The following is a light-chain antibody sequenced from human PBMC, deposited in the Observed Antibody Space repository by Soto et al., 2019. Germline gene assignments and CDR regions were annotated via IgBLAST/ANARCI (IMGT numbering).Light chain of an antibody. CDR3: QQYEALPPT. CDR1: HDISTY. CDR2: GAS. Sequence: DIQVSQSPSSLSASVGDRVTITCRASHDISTYLTWYQHESGKAPKLLIYGASKLETGVPSRFSGSGSGTVFTLTISSLQPEAIATYFCQQYEALPPTFGGGTRVEIK. V-gene: IGKV1-33*01. J-gene: IGKJ4*01.